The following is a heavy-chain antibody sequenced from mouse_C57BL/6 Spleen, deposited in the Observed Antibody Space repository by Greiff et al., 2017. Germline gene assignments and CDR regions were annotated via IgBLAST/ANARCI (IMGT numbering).Heavy chain of an antibody. D-gene: IGHD2-4*01. CDR3: ARRGDYGGAMDY. Sequence: QVQLQQPGAELVKPGASVKLSCKASGYTFTSYWMHWVKQRPGQGLEWIGMIHPNSGSTNYNEKFKSKATLTVDKSSSTAYMQLSSLTSEDSAVYYCARRGDYGGAMDYWGQGTSVTVSS. CDR2: IHPNSGST. J-gene: IGHJ4*01. CDR1: GYTFTSYW. V-gene: IGHV1-64*01.